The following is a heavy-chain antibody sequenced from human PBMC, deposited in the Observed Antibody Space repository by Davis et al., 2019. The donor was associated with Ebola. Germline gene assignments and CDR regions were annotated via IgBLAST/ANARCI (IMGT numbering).Heavy chain of an antibody. V-gene: IGHV3-30-3*01. Sequence: GESLKISCAASGFTFSSYAMHWVRQAPGKGLEWVAVISYDGSNKYYADSVKGRFTISRDNSKNTLYLQMNSLRAEDTAVYYCAKDLRPGVDYWGQGTLVTVSS. CDR2: ISYDGSNK. J-gene: IGHJ4*02. CDR1: GFTFSSYA. D-gene: IGHD1-14*01. CDR3: AKDLRPGVDY.